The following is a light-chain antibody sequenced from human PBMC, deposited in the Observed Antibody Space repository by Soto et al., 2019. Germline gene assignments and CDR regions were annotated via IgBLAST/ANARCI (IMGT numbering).Light chain of an antibody. CDR3: QQYNDNWT. J-gene: IGKJ1*01. CDR1: QSISSW. Sequence: DIQMTQSPSTLSASVGDRVTITCRASQSISSWLAWYQQKLGKAPKLLIYKASTLQSGVPSRFSGSGSGTEFTLAISSLQPDDSATYYCQQYNDNWTFGQGTKV. CDR2: KAS. V-gene: IGKV1-5*03.